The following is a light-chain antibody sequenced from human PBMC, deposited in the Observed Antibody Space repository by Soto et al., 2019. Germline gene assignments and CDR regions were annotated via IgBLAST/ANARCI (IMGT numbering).Light chain of an antibody. CDR2: VAS. CDR3: QQSYGTPVT. J-gene: IGKJ5*01. CDR1: QSISSY. V-gene: IGKV1-39*01. Sequence: DIPMPEVPSCLSTSVGARVTITCRASQSISSYLNWYPQKPGKAPTLLIYVASSLPSGVPSRFSGSGSGTDFTITITSLQPEDVATYYCQQSYGTPVTFGQGTRVEIK.